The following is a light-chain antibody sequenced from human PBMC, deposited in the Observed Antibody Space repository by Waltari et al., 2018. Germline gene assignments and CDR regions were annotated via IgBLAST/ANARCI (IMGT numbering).Light chain of an antibody. J-gene: IGLJ2*01. CDR2: DVS. CDR1: SSAVGSYNY. CDR3: SSYSRSAFL. Sequence: QSALTQPASVSGSPGQSITISCTGTSSAVGSYNYVSWYQQSPGRAPKLMLYDVSSRPSGVSNPFSGAKSGNTASLTISGLQPEDEATYYCSSYSRSAFLFGGGTKLTVL. V-gene: IGLV2-14*03.